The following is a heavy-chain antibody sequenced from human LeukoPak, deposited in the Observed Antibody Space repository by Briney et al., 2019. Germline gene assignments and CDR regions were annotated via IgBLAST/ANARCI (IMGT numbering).Heavy chain of an antibody. Sequence: GESLKISCKGSGYSFTSYWIGWVRQMPGKGLEWMGIIYPGDSDTRYSPSFQGQVTISADKSISTAYLQWSSLKASDTAMYYCARHVNTMVRGVILTNWFDPWGQGTLVTVSS. CDR1: GYSFTSYW. D-gene: IGHD3-10*01. CDR2: IYPGDSDT. CDR3: ARHVNTMVRGVILTNWFDP. J-gene: IGHJ5*02. V-gene: IGHV5-51*01.